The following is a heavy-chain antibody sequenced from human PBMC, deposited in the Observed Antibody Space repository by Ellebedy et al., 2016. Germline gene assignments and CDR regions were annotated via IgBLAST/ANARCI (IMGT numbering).Heavy chain of an antibody. CDR1: GFTSSNAW. V-gene: IGHV3-15*01. J-gene: IGHJ4*02. Sequence: GGSLRLSCAASGFTSSNAWMNWVRQAPGKGLESVGRITSKTDGGAADYAAPVKGRFTISRDDSKNTLYLQMNSLKTEDTAVYFCTTVYRYNYDSVWGQGTLVTVSS. D-gene: IGHD5-18*01. CDR3: TTVYRYNYDSV. CDR2: ITSKTDGGAA.